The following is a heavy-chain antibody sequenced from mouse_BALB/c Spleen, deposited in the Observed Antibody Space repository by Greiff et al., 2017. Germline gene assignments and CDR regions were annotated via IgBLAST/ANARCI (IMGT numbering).Heavy chain of an antibody. V-gene: IGHV1-54*01. Sequence: QVQLQQSGAELVRPGTSVKVSCKASGYAFTNYLIEWVKQRPGQGLEWIGVINPGSGGTNYNEKFKGKATLTADKSSSTAYMQLSSLTSDDSAVYFCARLEDYGWFYYAMDYWGQGTSVTVSS. CDR2: INPGSGGT. D-gene: IGHD1-2*01. CDR3: ARLEDYGWFYYAMDY. J-gene: IGHJ4*01. CDR1: GYAFTNYL.